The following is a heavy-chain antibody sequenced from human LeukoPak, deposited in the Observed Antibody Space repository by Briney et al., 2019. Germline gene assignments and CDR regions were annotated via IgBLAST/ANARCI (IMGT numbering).Heavy chain of an antibody. D-gene: IGHD3-22*01. V-gene: IGHV4-59*08. CDR3: ARHVNYYDSSGYLYYFDY. J-gene: IGHJ4*02. CDR1: GGSISSYY. CDR2: IFYSGST. Sequence: SETLSLTCTVSGGSISSYYWSWIRQPPGKGLEWIGYIFYSGSTNYNPSLKSRVTISVDTSKNQFSLKLSSVTAADTAVYYCARHVNYYDSSGYLYYFDYWGQGTLVTVSS.